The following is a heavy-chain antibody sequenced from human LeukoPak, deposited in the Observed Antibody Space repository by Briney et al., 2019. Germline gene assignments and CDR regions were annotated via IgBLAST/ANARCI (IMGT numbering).Heavy chain of an antibody. V-gene: IGHV3-30*18. CDR1: GFTFSSYG. J-gene: IGHJ4*02. Sequence: GGSLRLSCAASGFTFSSYGMHWVRQAPGKGLEWVAVISYDGSNKYYADSVKGRFTISRDNSKNTLYLQMNSLRAEDTAVYYCAKGAEWAARSTHFDYWGEGTLVTVSS. CDR2: ISYDGSNK. CDR3: AKGAEWAARSTHFDY. D-gene: IGHD6-6*01.